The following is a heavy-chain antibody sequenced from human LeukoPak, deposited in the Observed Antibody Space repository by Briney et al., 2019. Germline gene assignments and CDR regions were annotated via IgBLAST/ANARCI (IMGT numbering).Heavy chain of an antibody. Sequence: SETLSLTCTVPGTSINSYNWNWIRQPPGKGLEWIGYIYYSGSTNYNPSLKSRVTISIDTSKNQFSLKLSSVTAADTAMYYCAREPTTRGYNYAYRGFDPWGLGTLVTVSS. J-gene: IGHJ5*02. V-gene: IGHV4-59*01. CDR2: IYYSGST. CDR1: GTSINSYN. D-gene: IGHD5-18*01. CDR3: AREPTTRGYNYAYRGFDP.